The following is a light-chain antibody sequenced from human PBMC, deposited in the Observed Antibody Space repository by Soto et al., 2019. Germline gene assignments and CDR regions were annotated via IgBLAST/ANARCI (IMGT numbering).Light chain of an antibody. V-gene: IGKV3-20*01. CDR2: GAS. J-gene: IGKJ1*01. CDR1: QSVSKY. Sequence: EIVLTQSPGTLALSPGEGATLSCRASQSVSKYLAWYQQKPGQAPRLLIYGASSRATGIPDSFSGSGSGTDFTLTISRLEPEDFAVYYXQQYGGSPQTFGQGTKVDIK. CDR3: QQYGGSPQT.